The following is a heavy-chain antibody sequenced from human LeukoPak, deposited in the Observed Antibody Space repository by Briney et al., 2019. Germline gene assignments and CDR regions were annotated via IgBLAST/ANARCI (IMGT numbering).Heavy chain of an antibody. Sequence: GGSLRLSCAASGFTFSSYWMSWVRQAPGKGLEWVANIKQDGSEKYYVHSAKGRFTISRDNAKNSLYLQMNSLRAEDTAVYYCARVSSSWYAADYWGQGTLVTVSS. CDR3: ARVSSSWYAADY. V-gene: IGHV3-7*01. J-gene: IGHJ4*02. CDR2: IKQDGSEK. CDR1: GFTFSSYW. D-gene: IGHD6-13*01.